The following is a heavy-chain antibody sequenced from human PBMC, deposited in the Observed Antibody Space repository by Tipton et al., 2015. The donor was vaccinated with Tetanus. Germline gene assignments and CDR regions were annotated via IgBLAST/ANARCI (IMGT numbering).Heavy chain of an antibody. V-gene: IGHV3-33*06. CDR3: AEEAGCRGGSCFPGGFYP. CDR2: SRYDCTDK. D-gene: IGHD2-15*01. CDR1: GFIFSSYG. J-gene: IGHJ5*02. Sequence: SLRLSCAASGFIFSSYGIHWVRQAPGKGLEWLAVSRYDCTDKYYADSLKGPFTIPRDNSKNTLYLQMNSLRAEGTALYYCAEEAGCRGGSCFPGGFYPRGQGTQVTVSS.